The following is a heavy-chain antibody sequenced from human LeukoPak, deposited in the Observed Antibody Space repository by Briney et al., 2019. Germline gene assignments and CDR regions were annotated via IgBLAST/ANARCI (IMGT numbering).Heavy chain of an antibody. J-gene: IGHJ5*02. V-gene: IGHV4-34*01. CDR3: ARVQRESVGFTYYDILTGYYREIGWFDP. CDR2: INHSGST. CDR1: GGSFSGYY. Sequence: SETLSLTCAVYGGSFSGYYWSWIRQPPGKRLEWIGEINHSGSTNYNPSLKSRVTISVDTSKNQFSLKLSSVTAADTAVYYCARVQRESVGFTYYDILTGYYREIGWFDPWAREPWSPSPQ. D-gene: IGHD3-9*01.